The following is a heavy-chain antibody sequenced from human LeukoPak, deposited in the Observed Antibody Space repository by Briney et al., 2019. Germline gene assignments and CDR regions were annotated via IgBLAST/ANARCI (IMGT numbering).Heavy chain of an antibody. Sequence: GGSLRLSCAASGFTFSSYWMSWVRQAPGKGLEWVANMNQDGSEKYYVDSVKGRFTTSRDNAKNSVYLQLNSLRAEDTAVYYCARELTYCSGGRCYRTYYFDYWGQGSLVTVSS. CDR2: MNQDGSEK. V-gene: IGHV3-7*01. J-gene: IGHJ4*02. D-gene: IGHD2-15*01. CDR1: GFTFSSYW. CDR3: ARELTYCSGGRCYRTYYFDY.